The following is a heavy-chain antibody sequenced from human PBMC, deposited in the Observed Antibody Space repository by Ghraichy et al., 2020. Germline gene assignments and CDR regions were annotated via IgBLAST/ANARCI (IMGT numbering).Heavy chain of an antibody. CDR2: IYYSGST. D-gene: IGHD1-20*01. CDR1: GGSISSSSYY. J-gene: IGHJ4*02. V-gene: IGHV4-39*01. CDR3: ASLIQGITGTPIDY. Sequence: SETLYLTCTVSGGSISSSSYYWGWIRQPPGKGLEWIGSIYYSGSTYYNPSLKSRVTISVDTSKNQFSLKLSSVTAADTAVYYCASLIQGITGTPIDYWGQGTLVTVSS.